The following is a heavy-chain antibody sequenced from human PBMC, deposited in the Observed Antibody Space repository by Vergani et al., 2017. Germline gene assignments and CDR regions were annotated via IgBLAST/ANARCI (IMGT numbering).Heavy chain of an antibody. CDR3: ARDNKQLRPSAFDL. Sequence: QVQLQESGPGLVKPSQTLSLTCTVSGASINTDFYYWHWIRQPAGKGLEWIGRIYVSGITDYNPSLQSQVSMSVDTSKNQFSLSLTSVTAADTAVYYCARDNKQLRPSAFDLWGQGTLVTVSS. CDR1: GASINTDFYY. J-gene: IGHJ3*01. D-gene: IGHD4-23*01. CDR2: IYVSGIT. V-gene: IGHV4-61*02.